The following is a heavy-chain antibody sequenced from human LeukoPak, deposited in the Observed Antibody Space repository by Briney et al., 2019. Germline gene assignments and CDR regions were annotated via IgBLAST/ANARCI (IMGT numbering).Heavy chain of an antibody. CDR2: IYTSGST. CDR1: GGSIGSYY. Sequence: SETLSLTCTVSGGSIGSYYWSWIRQPAGKGLEWIGRIYTSGSTNYNPSLKSRVTMSVDTSKNQFSLKLSSVTAADTAVYYCARTEVATISFDYWGQGTLVTVSS. CDR3: ARTEVATISFDY. D-gene: IGHD5-12*01. J-gene: IGHJ4*02. V-gene: IGHV4-4*07.